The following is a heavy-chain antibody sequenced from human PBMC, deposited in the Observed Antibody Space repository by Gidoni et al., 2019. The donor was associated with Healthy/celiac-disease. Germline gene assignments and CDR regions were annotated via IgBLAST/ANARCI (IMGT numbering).Heavy chain of an antibody. Sequence: EVQLVESGGGLVQPGRSLRLSCAASGFTFDDYAMHWVRQAPGKGLEWVSGISWNSGSIGYADSVKGRFTISRDNAKNSLYLQMNSLRAEDTALYYCAKDILVVRGEDFYYYMDVWGKGTTVTVSS. V-gene: IGHV3-9*01. CDR1: GFTFDDYA. CDR3: AKDILVVRGEDFYYYMDV. D-gene: IGHD3-10*01. J-gene: IGHJ6*03. CDR2: ISWNSGSI.